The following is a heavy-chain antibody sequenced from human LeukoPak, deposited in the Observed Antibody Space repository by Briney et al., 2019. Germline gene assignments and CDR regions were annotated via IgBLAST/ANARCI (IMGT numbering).Heavy chain of an antibody. Sequence: SETLSLTCTVSGGSISSSNYYWDWIRQPPGKGLEWIGSIYYSGSTYYNPSLKSRVTIFVDTSKNQLSLKPSSVTAADTAVYYCARRITILRGFDYWGQGTLVTVSS. D-gene: IGHD3-10*01. CDR2: IYYSGST. CDR3: ARRITILRGFDY. J-gene: IGHJ4*02. V-gene: IGHV4-39*01. CDR1: GGSISSSNYY.